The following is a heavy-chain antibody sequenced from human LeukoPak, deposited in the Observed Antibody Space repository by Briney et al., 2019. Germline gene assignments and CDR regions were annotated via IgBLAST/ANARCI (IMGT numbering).Heavy chain of an antibody. CDR2: IYYSGST. CDR1: GGSISSGGYY. CDR3: ARDRGTMIEYYFDY. Sequence: SETLSLTCTVYGGSISSGGYYLSWIRQHPGKGLEWIGYIYYSGSTYYNPSLKSRVTISVDTSKNQFSLKLSSVTAADTAVYYCARDRGTMIEYYFDYWGQGTLVTVSS. J-gene: IGHJ4*02. V-gene: IGHV4-31*03. D-gene: IGHD3-22*01.